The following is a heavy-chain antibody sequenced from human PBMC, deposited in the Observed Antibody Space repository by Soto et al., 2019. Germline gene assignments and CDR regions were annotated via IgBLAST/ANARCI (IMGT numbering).Heavy chain of an antibody. CDR3: AREGAGSGWPGGWFDP. CDR1: GYSFISYG. Sequence: QVQLVQSGAEVKKPGASVKVSCKASGYSFISYGVSWVRQAPGQGLEWMGWISAYNGNTNYAQKLQGRVTMTTDTSTSTAYMELRSLTSDDTAVYYCAREGAGSGWPGGWFDPWGQGTLVTVSS. CDR2: ISAYNGNT. D-gene: IGHD6-19*01. J-gene: IGHJ5*02. V-gene: IGHV1-18*01.